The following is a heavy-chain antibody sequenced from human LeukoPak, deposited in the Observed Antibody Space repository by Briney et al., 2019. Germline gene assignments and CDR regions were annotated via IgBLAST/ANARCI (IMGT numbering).Heavy chain of an antibody. CDR3: VRLQPNTGEWAFDI. V-gene: IGHV4-39*07. D-gene: IGHD1-1*01. Sequence: PSETLSLTCTVSGGSVSSSSYYWGWIRQPPGKGLEWIGSIYYSGTTYYNPSLKSRVTISVDTSKNQLSLKLSSVTAADTAVYHCVRLQPNTGEWAFDIWGQGTMVSVSS. J-gene: IGHJ3*02. CDR2: IYYSGTT. CDR1: GGSVSSSSYY.